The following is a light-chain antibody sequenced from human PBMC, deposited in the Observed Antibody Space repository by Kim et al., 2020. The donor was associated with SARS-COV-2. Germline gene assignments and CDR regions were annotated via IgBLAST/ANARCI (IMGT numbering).Light chain of an antibody. J-gene: IGLJ2*01. CDR3: SSYAGSNNLV. Sequence: GQSVTSSCTGASSDVSGYNYVSRYQQHPGKAPKRMIYEVSKRPSGVPDRFSGSKSGNTASLTVSGLQAEDEADYYCSSYAGSNNLVFGGGTQLTVL. CDR1: SSDVSGYNY. V-gene: IGLV2-8*01. CDR2: EVS.